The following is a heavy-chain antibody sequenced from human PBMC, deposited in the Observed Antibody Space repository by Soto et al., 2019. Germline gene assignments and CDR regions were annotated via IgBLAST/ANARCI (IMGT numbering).Heavy chain of an antibody. CDR2: LTPGGETT. D-gene: IGHD5-12*01. J-gene: IGHJ5*02. CDR3: ARDRGYVGRNWFDP. V-gene: IGHV3-23*01. Sequence: PGGSLRLSCAASGFTFSSFAMTWVRQAPGKGLEWVSALTPGGETTYYIDSVKGRFTISRDNSKNTLYLQMNSLRAEDTAVYYCARDRGYVGRNWFDPWGQGTLVTVSS. CDR1: GFTFSSFA.